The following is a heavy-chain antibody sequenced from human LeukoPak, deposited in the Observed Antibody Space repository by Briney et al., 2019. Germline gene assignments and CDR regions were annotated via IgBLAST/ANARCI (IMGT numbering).Heavy chain of an antibody. V-gene: IGHV4-39*01. CDR1: GGSISSSRYY. D-gene: IGHD3-16*01. J-gene: IGHJ4*02. CDR2: FYYSGST. Sequence: SETLSLTCAVSGGSISSSRYYWGWIRQPPGKGLEWIGSFYYSGSTYYSPSLKSRVTISVDTSKNQFSLKVSSVTAADTAVYYCATPASGLREAPLDYWGQGTLVTVSS. CDR3: ATPASGLREAPLDY.